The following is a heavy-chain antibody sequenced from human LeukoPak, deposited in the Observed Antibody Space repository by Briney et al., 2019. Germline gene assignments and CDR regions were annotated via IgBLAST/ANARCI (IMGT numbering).Heavy chain of an antibody. CDR3: AKDRRNDFDY. V-gene: IGHV3-9*01. Sequence: GGSLRLSCAASGFTFDDYTMHWVRQAPGKGLEWVSGTSRISGSIGYADSVKGRFTISRDNAKNSLYLQMNSLRGDDTALYYCAKDRRNDFDYWGQGTLVTVSS. CDR1: GFTFDDYT. CDR2: TSRISGSI. J-gene: IGHJ4*02. D-gene: IGHD1-14*01.